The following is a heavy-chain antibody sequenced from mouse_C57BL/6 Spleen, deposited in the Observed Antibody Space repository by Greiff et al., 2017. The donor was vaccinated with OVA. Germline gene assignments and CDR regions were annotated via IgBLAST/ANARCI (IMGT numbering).Heavy chain of an antibody. Sequence: EVMLVESGGGLVKPGGSLKLSCAASGFTFSSYTMSWVRQTPEKRLEWVATISGGGGNTYYPDSVKGRFTISRDNAKNTLYLQMSSLRSEDTALYYCARQGSNYALYYFDYWGQSTTLTVSS. CDR3: ARQGSNYALYYFDY. CDR1: GFTFSSYT. V-gene: IGHV5-9*01. J-gene: IGHJ2*01. CDR2: ISGGGGNT. D-gene: IGHD2-5*01.